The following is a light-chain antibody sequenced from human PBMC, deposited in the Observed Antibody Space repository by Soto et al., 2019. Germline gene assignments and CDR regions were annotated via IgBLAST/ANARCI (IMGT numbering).Light chain of an antibody. V-gene: IGKV1-39*01. CDR1: QSISSS. Sequence: DIPMTQSPSSLSASVGDRVTITCRASQSISSSLNWYQHQPGKAPKLLIYAASSLQSGVPSRFSGGGSGTDFTLTISSLQPEDFATYYCQQSYTTHQLTFGGGTKVEI. CDR3: QQSYTTHQLT. CDR2: AAS. J-gene: IGKJ4*01.